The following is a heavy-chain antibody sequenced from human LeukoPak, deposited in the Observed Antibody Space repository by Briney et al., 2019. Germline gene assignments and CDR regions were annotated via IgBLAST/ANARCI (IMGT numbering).Heavy chain of an antibody. J-gene: IGHJ4*02. D-gene: IGHD3-16*02. V-gene: IGHV3-20*04. CDR3: AVLRSYRSFPPADY. CDR1: GFTFDDYG. Sequence: GGSLRLSCAASGFTFDDYGMSWVRQAPGKGLEWVSGINWNGGSTGYADSVKGRFTISRDNAKNSLYLQMNSLRAEDTAVYYCAVLRSYRSFPPADYWGQGTLVTVSS. CDR2: INWNGGST.